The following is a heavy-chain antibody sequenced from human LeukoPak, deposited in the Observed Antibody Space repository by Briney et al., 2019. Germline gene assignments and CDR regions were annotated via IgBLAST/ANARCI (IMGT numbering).Heavy chain of an antibody. Sequence: GESLKISCKGSGYSFTSYWIGWVRQMPGKGLEWMGIIYPDDSDTRYSPSFEGQVIISVDKSISPAYLQWCSLKASDTATYYCARHGHCTNGVCYSNYYYYMDVWGKGTTVTVSS. J-gene: IGHJ6*03. D-gene: IGHD2-8*01. CDR1: GYSFTSYW. CDR3: ARHGHCTNGVCYSNYYYYMDV. V-gene: IGHV5-51*01. CDR2: IYPDDSDT.